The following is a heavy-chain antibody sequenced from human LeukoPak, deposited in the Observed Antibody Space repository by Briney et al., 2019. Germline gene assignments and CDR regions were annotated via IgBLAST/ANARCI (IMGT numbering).Heavy chain of an antibody. V-gene: IGHV3-23*01. CDR1: GFTFSSYA. J-gene: IGHJ4*02. CDR3: AKGDIVVVSAAISDY. Sequence: GGSLRLTCAASGFTFSSYAMSWVRQAPGKGLEWVSAISGSGGSTYYADSVKGRFTISRDNSKNTLYLQMNSLRAEDTAVYYCAKGDIVVVSAAISDYWGQGTLVTVSS. D-gene: IGHD2-2*01. CDR2: ISGSGGST.